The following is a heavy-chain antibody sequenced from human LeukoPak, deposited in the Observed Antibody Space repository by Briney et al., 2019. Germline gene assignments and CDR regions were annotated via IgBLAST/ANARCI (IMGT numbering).Heavy chain of an antibody. D-gene: IGHD3-22*01. CDR3: ARASNYYDSSGQSTIFDY. CDR1: GFTFSTYW. CDR2: INSDGSNT. Sequence: GGSMRLSCAASGFTFSTYWMHWARQDPGKGLVWVARINSDGSNTIYADSVKGRFTISRDNTKNTLYLQMNSLRAEDTAVYYCARASNYYDSSGQSTIFDYWGQGTLVTVSS. J-gene: IGHJ4*02. V-gene: IGHV3-74*01.